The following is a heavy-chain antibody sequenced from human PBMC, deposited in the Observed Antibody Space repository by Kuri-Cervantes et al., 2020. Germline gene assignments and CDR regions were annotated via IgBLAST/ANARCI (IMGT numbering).Heavy chain of an antibody. J-gene: IGHJ4*02. CDR3: ARDWGVRGVITLDY. V-gene: IGHV3-30-3*01. CDR2: ISYDGSNK. Sequence: GGSLRLSCAASGFTFSSYAMHWVRQAPGKGLEWVAVISYDGSNKYYADSVKGRFTISRDNSKNTLYLQMNSLRAEDTAVYYCARDWGVRGVITLDYWGQGILVTVSS. CDR1: GFTFSSYA. D-gene: IGHD3-10*01.